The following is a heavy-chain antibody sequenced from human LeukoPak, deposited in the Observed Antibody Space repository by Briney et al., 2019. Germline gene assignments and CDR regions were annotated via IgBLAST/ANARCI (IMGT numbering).Heavy chain of an antibody. J-gene: IGHJ3*02. CDR2: ISYTGST. Sequence: SETLSLTCTVSGGSISRHYWSWIRQSPGKGLEWISYISYTGSTRYNPSFQSRVTISLDTSKTHFSLKLTSVTAADTAVYYCARLLNNDNAGDPDTFDMWGPGTMVTVSS. CDR1: GGSISRHY. V-gene: IGHV4-59*08. CDR3: ARLLNNDNAGDPDTFDM. D-gene: IGHD4-17*01.